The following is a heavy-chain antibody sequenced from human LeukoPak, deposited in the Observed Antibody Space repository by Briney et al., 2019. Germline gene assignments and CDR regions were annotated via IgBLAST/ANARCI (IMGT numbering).Heavy chain of an antibody. CDR3: ARGRADRYSSSWYMAFDI. Sequence: PSETLSLTCTVSGGSISSYYWSWIRQPPGKGLEWIGYIYYSGSTNYNPSLKSRVTISVDTSKNQFSLKLSSVTAADTAVYYCARGRADRYSSSWYMAFDIWGQGTMVTVSS. V-gene: IGHV4-59*01. CDR2: IYYSGST. CDR1: GGSISSYY. J-gene: IGHJ3*02. D-gene: IGHD6-13*01.